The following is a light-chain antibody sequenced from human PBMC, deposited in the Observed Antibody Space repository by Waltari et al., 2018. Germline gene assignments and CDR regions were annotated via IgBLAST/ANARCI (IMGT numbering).Light chain of an antibody. V-gene: IGKV4-1*01. Sequence: DFVMTQSPDSLAVSLGERATINCKSSQSVLYSSNNKNYLAWYQQKPGQPPKLLIYWASTRESGVPDQFSGSGSGTDFTLTISSLQAEDVAVYYCQQYYSTPDTFGQGTKLEIK. CDR1: QSVLYSSNNKNY. CDR2: WAS. J-gene: IGKJ2*01. CDR3: QQYYSTPDT.